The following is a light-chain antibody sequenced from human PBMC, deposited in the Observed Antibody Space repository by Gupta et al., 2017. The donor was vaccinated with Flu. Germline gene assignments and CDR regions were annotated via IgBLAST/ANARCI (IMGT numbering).Light chain of an antibody. V-gene: IGLV3-21*02. CDR3: QLWDSRPNLYV. J-gene: IGLJ2*01. Sequence: NVGNQGVSWPQQHPGHPPMLVVYDDHNRPSGIPERFSGSNSGSTASLTISRVEPEDEADYYCQLWDSRPNLYVFGGGTKLTVL. CDR2: DDH. CDR1: NVGNQG.